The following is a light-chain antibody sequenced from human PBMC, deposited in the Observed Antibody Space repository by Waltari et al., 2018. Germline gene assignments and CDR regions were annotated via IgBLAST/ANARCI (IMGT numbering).Light chain of an antibody. J-gene: IGLJ3*02. V-gene: IGLV2-14*03. CDR3: TSKTTSNTLV. CDR2: DVA. CDR1: TSDVGGYDY. Sequence: QSALTQPGSVSGAPGQSITIPCTGTTSDVGGYDYVSWYQHYPGEAPKLILYDVANRPTGVANRFSGSKSGSTASLTISGLQAEDEALYYCTSKTTSNTLVFGGGTKVTVL.